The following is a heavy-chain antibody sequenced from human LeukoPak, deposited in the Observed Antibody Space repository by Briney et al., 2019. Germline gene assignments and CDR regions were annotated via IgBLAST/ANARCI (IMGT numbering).Heavy chain of an antibody. CDR3: ARHPLEFEYTSGPTLLSSYFDN. V-gene: IGHV4-39*01. Sequence: PSETLSLTRSVSGDSISSRSYYWGWIRQSPGKGLDYIGSFYESWDAYYNPSLKSRLTISGDTSKNQFYLKLTSVTIADTAVYYCARHPLEFEYTSGPTLLSSYFDNWGQGTLVTVAS. D-gene: IGHD1-1*01. CDR1: GDSISSRSYY. J-gene: IGHJ4*02. CDR2: FYESWDA.